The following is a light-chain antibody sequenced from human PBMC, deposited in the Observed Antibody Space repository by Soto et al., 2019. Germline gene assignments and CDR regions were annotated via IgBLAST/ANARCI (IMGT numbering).Light chain of an antibody. CDR3: QQYHSFPWT. CDR2: HAS. J-gene: IGKJ1*01. CDR1: QSISNW. Sequence: IQMAIAPYSPSASVGDKVTITCRASQSISNWLAWYQQKPGTAPKVLIYHASNLQSGVPSRFSGSGSGTDFTLTISCLQSEDFATYYCQQYHSFPWTCGQGNLV. V-gene: IGKV1-5*01.